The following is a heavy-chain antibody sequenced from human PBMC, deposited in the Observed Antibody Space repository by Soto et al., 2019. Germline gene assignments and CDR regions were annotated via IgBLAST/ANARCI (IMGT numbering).Heavy chain of an antibody. CDR1: GGTFSSYA. CDR2: IIPIFGTA. J-gene: IGHJ6*02. Sequence: SVKVSCKAPGGTFSSYAISWVRQAPGQGLEWMGGIIPIFGTANYAQKFQGRVTITADESTSTAYMELSSLRSEDTAVYYCARNYDSSGYYYGSYYYYGMDVWGQGTTVTVSS. CDR3: ARNYDSSGYYYGSYYYYGMDV. V-gene: IGHV1-69*13. D-gene: IGHD3-22*01.